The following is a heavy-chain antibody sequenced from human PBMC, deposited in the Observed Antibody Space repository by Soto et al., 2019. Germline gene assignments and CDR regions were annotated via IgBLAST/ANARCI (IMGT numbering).Heavy chain of an antibody. CDR3: ARVPLPENYYYYYYGMDV. Sequence: QVQLVESGGGVVQPGRSLRLSCAASGFTFSSYAMHWVRQAPGKGLEWVAVISYDGSNKYYADSVKGRFTISRDNSKNTLYLQMNSLRAEDTAVYYCARVPLPENYYYYYYGMDVWGQGTTVTVSS. V-gene: IGHV3-30-3*01. CDR2: ISYDGSNK. CDR1: GFTFSSYA. J-gene: IGHJ6*02. D-gene: IGHD1-26*01.